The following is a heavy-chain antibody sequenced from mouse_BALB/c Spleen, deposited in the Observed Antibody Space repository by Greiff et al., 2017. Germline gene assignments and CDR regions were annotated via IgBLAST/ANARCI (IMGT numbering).Heavy chain of an antibody. J-gene: IGHJ3*01. CDR3: ARSGRFAY. V-gene: IGHV5-17*02. CDR1: GFTFSSFG. Sequence: EVHLVESGGGLVQPGGSRKLSCAASGFTFSSFGMHWVRQAPEKGLEWVAYISSGSSTIYYADTVKGRFTISRDNPKNTLFLQMTSLRSEDTAMYYCARSGRFAYWGQGTLVTVSA. CDR2: ISSGSSTI.